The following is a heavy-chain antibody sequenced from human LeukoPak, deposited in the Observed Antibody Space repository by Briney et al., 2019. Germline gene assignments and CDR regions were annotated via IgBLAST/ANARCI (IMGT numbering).Heavy chain of an antibody. CDR1: GGSISSSSYY. CDR3: ARHDCSSTSCYFSYYYYYMDV. V-gene: IGHV4-39*01. Sequence: NPSETLSLTCTVSGGSISSSSYYWGWIRQPPGKGLEWIGSIYYSGSTYYNPSLKSRVTISVDTSKNQFSLKLSSVTAADTAVYYCARHDCSSTSCYFSYYYYYMDVWGKGTTVTISS. D-gene: IGHD2-2*01. CDR2: IYYSGST. J-gene: IGHJ6*03.